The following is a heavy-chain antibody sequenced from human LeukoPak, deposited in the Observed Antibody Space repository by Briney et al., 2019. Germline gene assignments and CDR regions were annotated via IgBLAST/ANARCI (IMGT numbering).Heavy chain of an antibody. CDR2: INPNSGGT. CDR1: GYTFTGYY. V-gene: IGHV1-2*02. Sequence: ASVKVSCKASGYTFTGYYKHWVRQAPRQGHERMGWINPNSGGTNYAQKLQGRVTMTRDTPISTAYMELSRLRSDDTAVYYCARYVRLQVSFGDYYYYMDVWGKGTTVTVSS. CDR3: ARYVRLQVSFGDYYYYMDV. D-gene: IGHD3-16*01. J-gene: IGHJ6*03.